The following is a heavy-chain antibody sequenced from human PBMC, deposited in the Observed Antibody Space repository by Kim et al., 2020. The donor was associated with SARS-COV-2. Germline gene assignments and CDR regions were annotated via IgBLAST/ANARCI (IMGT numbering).Heavy chain of an antibody. D-gene: IGHD6-13*01. J-gene: IGHJ4*02. CDR3: ARHSEKGSSWSFFDY. V-gene: IGHV5-51*01. Sequence: PSFQGQVTISADKSINAAYLQWSSLKASDTAMYYCARHSEKGSSWSFFDYWGQGTLVTLSS.